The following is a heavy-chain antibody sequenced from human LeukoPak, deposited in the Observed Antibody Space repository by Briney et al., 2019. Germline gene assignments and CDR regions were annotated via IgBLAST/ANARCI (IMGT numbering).Heavy chain of an antibody. CDR1: GFTFSSFQ. CDR3: AREDYNPPRAMDV. Sequence: GGSLRLSCAASGFTFSSFQMNWVRQAPGKGLEWVSYISDTGTTIYYADSVKGRFTISRDNAKNSLYLQMNRLRDEDTAVYYCAREDYNPPRAMDVWGQGTTVTVSS. J-gene: IGHJ6*02. D-gene: IGHD3-10*01. CDR2: ISDTGTTI. V-gene: IGHV3-48*03.